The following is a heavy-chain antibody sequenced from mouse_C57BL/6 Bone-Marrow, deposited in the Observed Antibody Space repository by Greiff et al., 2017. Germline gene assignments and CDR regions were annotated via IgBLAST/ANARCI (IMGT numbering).Heavy chain of an antibody. CDR2: INPNYGTT. V-gene: IGHV1-39*01. Sequence: VQLQQSGPELVKPGASVKISCKASGYSFTDSNMNWVKQSNGKSLEWIGVINPNYGTTSYNQKFKGKATLTVDQSSSTAYMQHNSLTSGDSAVYYCARGYDCDYAMDYWGQGTSVTGSS. D-gene: IGHD2-4*01. CDR1: GYSFTDSN. J-gene: IGHJ4*01. CDR3: ARGYDCDYAMDY.